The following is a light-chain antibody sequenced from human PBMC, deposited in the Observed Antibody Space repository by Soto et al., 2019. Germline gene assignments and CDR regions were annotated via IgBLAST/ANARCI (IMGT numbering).Light chain of an antibody. CDR3: HHYNNWPHT. CDR1: QSVASN. J-gene: IGKJ4*01. Sequence: ENVLTQSPATLSVSPGERATLSCRASQSVASNLAWYQQRPGQAPRLLIYGASTRATGVPARFSGSGSGTEFTLTISSLQSEDFAVYYCHHYNNWPHTFGGGTKVEIK. CDR2: GAS. V-gene: IGKV3-15*01.